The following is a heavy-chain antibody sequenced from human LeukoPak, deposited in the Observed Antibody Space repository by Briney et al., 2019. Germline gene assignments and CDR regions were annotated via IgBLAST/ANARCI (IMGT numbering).Heavy chain of an antibody. D-gene: IGHD1-1*01. Sequence: GGTLRLSCAASGFTFSDNYMTWVRQAPGKGLEWLSYISGNGGVIQYADSVKGRFTISRDNAKNLLYLQMDSLRVEDTAIYYCARDPRTVRIWGQGTLVTVSS. CDR1: GFTFSDNY. CDR2: ISGNGGVI. V-gene: IGHV3-11*04. CDR3: ARDPRTVRI. J-gene: IGHJ4*02.